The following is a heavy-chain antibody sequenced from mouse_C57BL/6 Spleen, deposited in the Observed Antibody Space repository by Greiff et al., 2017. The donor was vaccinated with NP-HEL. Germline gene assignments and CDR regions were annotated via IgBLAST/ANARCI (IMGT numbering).Heavy chain of an antibody. D-gene: IGHD1-1*01. CDR3: TRGGGSSPDY. CDR2: LDPETGGT. CDR1: GYPFTDYE. V-gene: IGHV1-15*01. J-gene: IGHJ2*01. Sequence: VQLQQSGAELVRPGASVTLSCKASGYPFTDYEMHWVKQTPVHGLEWIGALDPETGGTAYNQTFKGKAILTADKSSSTAYMELRSLTSEDSAVDYCTRGGGSSPDYGGQGTTLTVSS.